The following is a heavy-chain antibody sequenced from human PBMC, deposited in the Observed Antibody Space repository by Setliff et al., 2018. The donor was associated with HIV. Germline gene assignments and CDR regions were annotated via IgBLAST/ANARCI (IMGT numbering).Heavy chain of an antibody. J-gene: IGHJ6*03. D-gene: IGHD3-3*01. CDR2: IIGIFDTP. V-gene: IGHV1-69*13. CDR3: ARGTPVGTIWNYYSYMDL. Sequence: SVKVSCKASGGTLSSYVASWVRQAPGQGLEWMGGIIGIFDTPKYAQKFQGRVTITADESTNTAYTELRSLRSEDTAVYYCARGTPVGTIWNYYSYMDLWGKGTTVTVSS. CDR1: GGTLSSYV.